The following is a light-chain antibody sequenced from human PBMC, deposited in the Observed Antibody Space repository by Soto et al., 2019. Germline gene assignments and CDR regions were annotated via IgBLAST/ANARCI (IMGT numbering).Light chain of an antibody. Sequence: QSALTQPASVSGSPGQSITISCTGTSSDVGGYNYVSWYQQHPGKAPKLMIYDVSNRPSGVSNRFSGSKSGNTASLTISGLQAEDEADYYCSSYTSRSTLYVFGTGTKLTV. CDR3: SSYTSRSTLYV. CDR1: SSDVGGYNY. V-gene: IGLV2-14*03. CDR2: DVS. J-gene: IGLJ1*01.